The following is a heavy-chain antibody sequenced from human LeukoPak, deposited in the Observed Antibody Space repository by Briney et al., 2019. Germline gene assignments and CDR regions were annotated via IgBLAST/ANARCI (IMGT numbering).Heavy chain of an antibody. D-gene: IGHD6-19*01. Sequence: QSGGSLRLSCVDSEITFSTYWMHWVRQAPGEGPVWVSRINTDGSTTNYADSVKGRFTISRDNSKNTLYLQMNSLRAEDTAVYYCAKETLVAGTVDYWGQGTLVTVSS. V-gene: IGHV3-74*01. CDR1: EITFSTYW. CDR3: AKETLVAGTVDY. CDR2: INTDGSTT. J-gene: IGHJ4*02.